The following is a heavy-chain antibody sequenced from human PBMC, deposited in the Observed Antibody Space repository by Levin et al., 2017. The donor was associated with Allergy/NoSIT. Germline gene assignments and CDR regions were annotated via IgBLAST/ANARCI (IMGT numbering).Heavy chain of an antibody. D-gene: IGHD1-26*01. V-gene: IGHV3-23*01. J-gene: IGHJ3*01. CDR1: EFNSSTFA. Sequence: GGSLRLSCAASEFNSSTFAMSWVRQAPGKGLECVSAMTGRGKGTYYADSVKGRFTISRDISKNTVFLQMSSLRAEDTAIYYCAKNRGIFATDAFEVWGQGSMVTVSS. CDR2: MTGRGKGT. CDR3: AKNRGIFATDAFEV.